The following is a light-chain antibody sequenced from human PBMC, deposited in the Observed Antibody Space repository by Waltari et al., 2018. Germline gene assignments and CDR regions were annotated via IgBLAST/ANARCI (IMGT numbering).Light chain of an antibody. CDR3: QQSNNWPYT. CDR2: GAS. Sequence: EIVMTQSPATLSVSPGERATLSCRASQSVSSDLAWYQQKPGQSPRLLMFGASTRATGIPARFSGSVSGTEFTLTISSLQSEDFAVYYCQQSNNWPYTFGQGTKLEIK. CDR1: QSVSSD. J-gene: IGKJ2*01. V-gene: IGKV3-15*01.